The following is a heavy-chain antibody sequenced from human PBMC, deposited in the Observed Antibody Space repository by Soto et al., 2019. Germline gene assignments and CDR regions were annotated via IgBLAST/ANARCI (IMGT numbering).Heavy chain of an antibody. V-gene: IGHV3-7*03. Sequence: PGGSLRLSCAASGFIFSTYWMSWVRQAPGKGLEWVAYIKQDGSEKYYVDSVKGRFTISRDNAKNSLYLQMNTLRAEDTAVYYCARGGRRSGSYADAFDIWGQGTMVTVSS. D-gene: IGHD1-26*01. CDR1: GFIFSTYW. J-gene: IGHJ3*02. CDR2: IKQDGSEK. CDR3: ARGGRRSGSYADAFDI.